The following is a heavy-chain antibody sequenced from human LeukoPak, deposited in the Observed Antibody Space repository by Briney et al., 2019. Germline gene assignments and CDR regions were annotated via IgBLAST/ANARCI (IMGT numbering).Heavy chain of an antibody. Sequence: GRSLRLSCAASGFTVSSNYMSWVRQAPGKGLEWVSVIYSGGSTYYADSVKGRFTISRDNSKNTLYLQMNSLRAEDTAVYYCAREGTSSSQISFDYWGQETLVTVSS. CDR1: GFTVSSNY. CDR3: AREGTSSSQISFDY. V-gene: IGHV3-66*01. D-gene: IGHD6-13*01. J-gene: IGHJ4*02. CDR2: IYSGGST.